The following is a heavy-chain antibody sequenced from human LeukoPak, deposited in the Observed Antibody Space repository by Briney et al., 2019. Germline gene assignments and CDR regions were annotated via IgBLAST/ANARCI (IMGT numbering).Heavy chain of an antibody. J-gene: IGHJ4*02. Sequence: GPSLRLSRPASGFRFSDAWMTWVRQAPGKGREWVGLIKGKAGGETTHYAAPVKGRFTISRDDSRNTLYLQMSSLKTEDTALYYCAKDVPLTGGRSLLYWGQGTLVRVSS. CDR1: GFRFSDAW. CDR3: AKDVPLTGGRSLLY. D-gene: IGHD2-8*02. CDR2: IKGKAGGETT. V-gene: IGHV3-15*01.